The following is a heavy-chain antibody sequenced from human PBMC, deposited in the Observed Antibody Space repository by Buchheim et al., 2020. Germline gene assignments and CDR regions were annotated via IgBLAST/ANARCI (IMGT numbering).Heavy chain of an antibody. D-gene: IGHD3-3*01. CDR1: GYTFTSYY. J-gene: IGHJ2*01. CDR2: INPSGGST. CDR3: ARDNFWSGYLGEGYFDL. V-gene: IGHV1-46*01. Sequence: QVQLVQSGAEVKKPGASVKVSCKASGYTFTSYYMHWVRQAPGQGLEWMGIINPSGGSTSYAQKFQGRVTMPRDTSTSTVYMELSSLRSEDTAVYYCARDNFWSGYLGEGYFDLWGRGTL.